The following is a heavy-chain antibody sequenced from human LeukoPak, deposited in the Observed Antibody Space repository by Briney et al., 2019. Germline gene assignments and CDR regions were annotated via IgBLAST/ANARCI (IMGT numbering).Heavy chain of an antibody. V-gene: IGHV4-59*01. CDR2: IYYSGST. CDR3: ARQRYYYDSSGYYAPVAFDI. Sequence: SETLSLTCTVSGGSISSYYWSWIRQPPGKGLEWIGYIYYSGSTNYNPSLKSRVTISVDTSKNQFSLKLSSVTAADTAVYYCARQRYYYDSSGYYAPVAFDIWGQGTMVTVSS. CDR1: GGSISSYY. D-gene: IGHD3-22*01. J-gene: IGHJ3*02.